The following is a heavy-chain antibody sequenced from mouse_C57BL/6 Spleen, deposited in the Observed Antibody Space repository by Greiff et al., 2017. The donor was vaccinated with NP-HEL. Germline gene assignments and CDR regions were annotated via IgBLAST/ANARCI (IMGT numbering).Heavy chain of an antibody. CDR2: INPGSGGT. CDR3: ARSSGKGAMDY. J-gene: IGHJ4*01. D-gene: IGHD4-1*01. Sequence: VQGVESGAELVRPGTSVKVSCKASGYAFTNYLIEWVKQRPGQGLEWIGVINPGSGGTNYNEKFKGKATLTADKSSSTAYMQLSSLTSEDSAVYFCARSSGKGAMDYWGQGTSVTVSS. CDR1: GYAFTNYL. V-gene: IGHV1-54*01.